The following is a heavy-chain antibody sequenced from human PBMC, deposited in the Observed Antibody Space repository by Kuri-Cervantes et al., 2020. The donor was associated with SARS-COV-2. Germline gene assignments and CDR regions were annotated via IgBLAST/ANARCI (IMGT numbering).Heavy chain of an antibody. CDR1: GGSISSGDYY. J-gene: IGHJ4*02. D-gene: IGHD1-26*01. CDR3: ARSEWELPKFDY. CDR2: IYYSGST. V-gene: IGHV4-30-4*08. Sequence: LRLSCTVSGGSISSGDYYWSWIRQPPGKGLEWIGYIYYSGSTYYNPSLKSRVTISVDTSKNQFSLKLSSVTAADTAVCHCARSEWELPKFDYWGQGTLVTVSS.